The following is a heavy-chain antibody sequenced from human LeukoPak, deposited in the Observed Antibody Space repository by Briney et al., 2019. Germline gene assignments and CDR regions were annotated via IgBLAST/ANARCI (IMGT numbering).Heavy chain of an antibody. D-gene: IGHD1-26*01. CDR1: GFTFREST. V-gene: IGHV3-73*01. J-gene: IGHJ4*02. Sequence: GGSLRLSCAASGFTFRESTMHWVRQGSGKGLEWVGRIRTKPKSYATEYAASVKGRFTISRDDSKNAAYLQINSLKTEDTALYYCTTGGYGGNYYDIDYWGQGTLVTVSS. CDR2: IRTKPKSYAT. CDR3: TTGGYGGNYYDIDY.